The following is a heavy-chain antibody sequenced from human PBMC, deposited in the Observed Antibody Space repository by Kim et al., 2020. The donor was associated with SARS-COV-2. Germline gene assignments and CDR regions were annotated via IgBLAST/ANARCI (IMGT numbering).Heavy chain of an antibody. CDR2: IYYSGTT. CDR3: ARVTGGRSNWAPTFDN. V-gene: IGHV4-61*03. D-gene: IGHD7-27*01. CDR1: GGSVSSGSYY. Sequence: SETLSLTCTVSGGSVSSGSYYWNWIRQPPGKGLEWIGFIYYSGTTNYNPSLKTRVTISVDTSKNHFSLNLNSVTAADTAVYYCARVTGGRSNWAPTFDNWGQGTRVTVSS. J-gene: IGHJ4*02.